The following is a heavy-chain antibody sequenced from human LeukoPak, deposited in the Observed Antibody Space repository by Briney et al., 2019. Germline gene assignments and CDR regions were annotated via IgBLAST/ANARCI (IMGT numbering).Heavy chain of an antibody. CDR1: GFTFSSYG. CDR2: IRHDGSNK. Sequence: GGSLRLSCAASGFTFSSYGMHWVRQAPGKGLEWVAFIRHDGSNKYYADSVKGRFTISRDNSKNTLYLQMNSLRAEDTAAYYCAKDIFQLAPPLDYWGQGTLVTVSS. V-gene: IGHV3-30*02. CDR3: AKDIFQLAPPLDY. D-gene: IGHD2-2*01. J-gene: IGHJ4*02.